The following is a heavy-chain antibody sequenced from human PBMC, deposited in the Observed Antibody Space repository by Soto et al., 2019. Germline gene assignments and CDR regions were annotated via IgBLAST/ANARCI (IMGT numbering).Heavy chain of an antibody. Sequence: QVQLQESAPGLVKPSETLSLTCTVSGGSIRSYYWSWIRQPPGKGLEWIWYIYYSGSTNYNPSLKSRVTISVDTSKNQFSLKLSSVTAADTAVYYCARNYGHAFDIWGQGTMVTVSS. CDR1: GGSIRSYY. J-gene: IGHJ3*02. CDR3: ARNYGHAFDI. V-gene: IGHV4-59*01. D-gene: IGHD1-7*01. CDR2: IYYSGST.